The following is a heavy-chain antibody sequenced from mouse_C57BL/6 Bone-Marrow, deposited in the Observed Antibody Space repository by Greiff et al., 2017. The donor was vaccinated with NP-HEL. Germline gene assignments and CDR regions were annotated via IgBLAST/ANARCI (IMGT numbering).Heavy chain of an antibody. CDR2: IYPGSGST. D-gene: IGHD1-1*01. J-gene: IGHJ2*01. Sequence: QVQLQQPGAELVKPGASVKMSCKASGYTFTSYWITWVKQRPGQGLEWIGDIYPGSGSTNYNEKFKSKATLTVDTSSSTAYMQLSSLTSEDSAVYYCASSRDYYYGGSSDYWGQGTTLTVSS. V-gene: IGHV1-55*01. CDR3: ASSRDYYYGGSSDY. CDR1: GYTFTSYW.